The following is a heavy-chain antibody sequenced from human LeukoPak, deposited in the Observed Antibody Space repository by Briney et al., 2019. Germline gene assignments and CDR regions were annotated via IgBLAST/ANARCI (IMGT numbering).Heavy chain of an antibody. Sequence: PSETLSLTCIVSGGSISSSGYYWDWIRQPPGKGLEWIGNFYYTGSTYYNPSLKSRVTMSVDTSNSQFSLKLNSVTAADTAVYYCVRRDSSTYWYFDLWGRGTLVTVSS. CDR1: GGSISSSGYY. J-gene: IGHJ2*01. V-gene: IGHV4-39*07. CDR2: FYYTGST. D-gene: IGHD6-13*01. CDR3: VRRDSSTYWYFDL.